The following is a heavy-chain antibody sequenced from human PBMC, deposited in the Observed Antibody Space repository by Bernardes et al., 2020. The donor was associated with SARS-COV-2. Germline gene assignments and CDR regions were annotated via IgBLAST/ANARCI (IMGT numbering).Heavy chain of an antibody. J-gene: IGHJ5*02. CDR1: GFTFSSYA. CDR2: ISSSGSLI. Sequence: GGSLRLSCAASGFTFSSYAMSWVRQGRGKGLEWVSSISSSGSLIYYADSVKGRFTISRDNAKNSVYLQMNSLRVEDTAVYYCVREVSWGQGTLVTVSS. V-gene: IGHV3-21*01. CDR3: VREVS.